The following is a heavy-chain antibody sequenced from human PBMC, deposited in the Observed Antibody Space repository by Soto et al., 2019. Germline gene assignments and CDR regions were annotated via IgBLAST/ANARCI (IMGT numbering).Heavy chain of an antibody. CDR1: GFTFSDYY. V-gene: IGHV3-11*01. CDR3: ARGAEMSTLTKWFDP. Sequence: VQLVESGGGLVKPGGSLRLSCAASGFTFSDYYMTWIRQAPGKGLEWLAYISRDGNAIFYADSVNGRFTISRDNAKNSLFLQMDDLRAEDTGMCFCARGAEMSTLTKWFDPWGQGTLVIVSS. J-gene: IGHJ5*02. D-gene: IGHD1-1*01. CDR2: ISRDGNAI.